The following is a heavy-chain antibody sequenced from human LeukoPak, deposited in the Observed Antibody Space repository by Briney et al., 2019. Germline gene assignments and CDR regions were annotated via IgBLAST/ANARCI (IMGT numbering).Heavy chain of an antibody. CDR1: GFTFSSYG. Sequence: GGSLRLSCAASGFTFSSYGMHWVRQAPGKGLEWVAFIRYDGSNKYYADSVKGRFTISRDNSKNSLYLQMNSLRAEDTAFYYCARDSYFRGVNAFDIWGQGTMVTVSS. D-gene: IGHD3-10*01. V-gene: IGHV3-30*02. CDR2: IRYDGSNK. J-gene: IGHJ3*02. CDR3: ARDSYFRGVNAFDI.